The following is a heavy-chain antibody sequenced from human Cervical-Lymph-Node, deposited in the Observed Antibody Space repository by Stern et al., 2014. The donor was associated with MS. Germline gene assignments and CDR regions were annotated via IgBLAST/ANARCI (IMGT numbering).Heavy chain of an antibody. CDR3: ARDRRRASSWFDP. V-gene: IGHV4-59*11. CDR1: GGSLTSHY. J-gene: IGHJ5*02. CDR2: IYYTYDT. Sequence: QLQLQESGPGLVKPSETLSLTCTVSGGSLTSHYWTWIRQPPGKGLEWIGHIYYTYDTNYSPSLASRVSIAIDTSENHFSLRLSSVTAADTAVYYCARDRRRASSWFDPWGQGTLVTVSS. D-gene: IGHD1-1*01.